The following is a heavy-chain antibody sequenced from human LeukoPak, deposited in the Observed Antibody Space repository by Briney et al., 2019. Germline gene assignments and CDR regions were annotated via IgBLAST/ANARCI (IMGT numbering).Heavy chain of an antibody. V-gene: IGHV4-61*02. CDR2: IYTSGST. Sequence: SQTLSLTCTVSGGSISSGSYYWSRIRQPAGKGLEWIGRIYTSGSTNYNPSLKSRVTISVDTSKNQFSLKLSSVTAADTAVYYCARVRFGATTRDYYYYYMDVWGKGTTVTVSS. CDR1: GGSISSGSYY. CDR3: ARVRFGATTRDYYYYYMDV. D-gene: IGHD3-16*01. J-gene: IGHJ6*03.